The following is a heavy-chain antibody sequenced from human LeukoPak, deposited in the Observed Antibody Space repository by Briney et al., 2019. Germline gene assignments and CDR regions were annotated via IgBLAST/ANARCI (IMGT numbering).Heavy chain of an antibody. V-gene: IGHV4-34*01. CDR2: INHSGST. J-gene: IGHJ4*02. D-gene: IGHD1-26*01. CDR1: GGSFSGYY. Sequence: SETLSLTCAVYGGSFSGYYWSWIRQPPGKGLEWIGEINHSGSTNYNPSLKSRVTISVDTSKNQFSLKLSSVTAADTAVYYCARGIVGATDFGYWGQGTLVTVSS. CDR3: ARGIVGATDFGY.